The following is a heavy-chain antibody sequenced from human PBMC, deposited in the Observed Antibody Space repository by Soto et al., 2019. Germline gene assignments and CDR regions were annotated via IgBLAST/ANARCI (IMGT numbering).Heavy chain of an antibody. CDR1: GYSFTSYW. CDR2: IYPYDSNT. Sequence: GESLKISCKDSGYSFTSYWIAWVRQTPGKGLEWMGIIYPYDSNTRYSPSFQGQVTISADKSISTAYLQWSSLKASDTAMYYCARRSGGSPKLNYYYGMDVWSQGTTVTVSS. D-gene: IGHD2-15*01. J-gene: IGHJ6*02. CDR3: ARRSGGSPKLNYYYGMDV. V-gene: IGHV5-51*01.